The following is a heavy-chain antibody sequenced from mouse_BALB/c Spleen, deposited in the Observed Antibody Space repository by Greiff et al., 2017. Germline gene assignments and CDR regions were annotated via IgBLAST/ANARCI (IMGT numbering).Heavy chain of an antibody. CDR1: GFTFSDYG. Sequence: EVMLVESGGGLVQPGGSRKLSCAASGFTFSDYGMAWVRQAPGKGPEWVAFISNLAYSIYYADTVTGRFTISRENAKNTLYLEMSSLRSEDTAMYYCARDGYYWYFDVWGAGTTVTVSS. CDR3: ARDGYYWYFDV. D-gene: IGHD2-2*01. CDR2: ISNLAYSI. J-gene: IGHJ1*01. V-gene: IGHV5-15*02.